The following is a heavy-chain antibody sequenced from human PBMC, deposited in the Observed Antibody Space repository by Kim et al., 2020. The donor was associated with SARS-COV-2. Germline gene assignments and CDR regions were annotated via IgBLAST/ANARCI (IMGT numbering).Heavy chain of an antibody. CDR3: ASSTYCSGGSCYLDYYYGMDV. CDR2: IYYSGST. D-gene: IGHD2-15*01. V-gene: IGHV4-59*01. CDR1: GGSISSYY. Sequence: SETLSLTCTVSGGSISSYYWSWIRQPPGKGLEWIGYIYYSGSTNYNPSLKSRVTISVDTSKNQFSLRLSSVTAADTAVYYCASSTYCSGGSCYLDYYYGMDVWGQGTTVTVSS. J-gene: IGHJ6*02.